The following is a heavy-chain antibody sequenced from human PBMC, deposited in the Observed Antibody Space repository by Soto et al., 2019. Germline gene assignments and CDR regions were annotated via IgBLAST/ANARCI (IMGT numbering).Heavy chain of an antibody. D-gene: IGHD3-22*01. V-gene: IGHV3-30-3*01. CDR1: GFTFSSYA. J-gene: IGHJ6*02. CDR2: ISYDGSNK. Sequence: GGSLRLSCAASGFTFSSYAMHWVRQAPGKGLEWVAVISYDGSNKYYADSVKGRFTISRDNSKNTLYLQMNSLRAEDTAVYYCARGGPDYYDSSGSLYYGMDVWGQGTTVTVSS. CDR3: ARGGPDYYDSSGSLYYGMDV.